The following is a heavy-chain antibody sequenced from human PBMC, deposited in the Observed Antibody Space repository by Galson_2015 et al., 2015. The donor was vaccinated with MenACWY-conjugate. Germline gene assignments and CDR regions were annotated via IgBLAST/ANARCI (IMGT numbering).Heavy chain of an antibody. J-gene: IGHJ4*02. CDR1: GYRFTRYG. D-gene: IGHD5-12*01. CDR2: IGAYNGDT. V-gene: IGHV1-18*04. CDR3: ARRGALYSDYEGGEDY. Sequence: SVKVSCKASGYRFTRYGISWVRQAPGQGLEWMAWIGAYNGDTRKAQKFQDRVSMTLETSTDTVYMELTSLRADDTAMYYCARRGALYSDYEGGEDYWVQGTLFTVSS.